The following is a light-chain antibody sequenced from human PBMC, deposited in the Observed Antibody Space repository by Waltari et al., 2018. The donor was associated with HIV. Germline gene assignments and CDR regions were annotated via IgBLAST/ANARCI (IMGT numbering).Light chain of an antibody. CDR1: QSVSSY. J-gene: IGKJ5*01. CDR3: QQRSNWPPSIT. CDR2: DAS. V-gene: IGKV3-11*01. Sequence: EIVLTQSPDTLSLSPGARATLSCRASQSVSSYLAWYQQKPGQAPRLLIYDASNXAXGXPARFSGSGSGTDFTLTISSLEPEDFAVYYCQQRSNWPPSITFGQGTRLEIK.